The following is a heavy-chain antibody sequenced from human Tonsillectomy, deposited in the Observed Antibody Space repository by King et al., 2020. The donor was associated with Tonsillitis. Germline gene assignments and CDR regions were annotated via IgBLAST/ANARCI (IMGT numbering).Heavy chain of an antibody. D-gene: IGHD2-15*01. CDR1: GFTFSTYG. Sequence: VQLVESGGGVVQPGRSLRLSCAASGFTFSTYGMHWVRQAPCKGLEWVAVIWYDGRHKYYADSVKGRFTISRDNLKNTLYLQMNSLRVDDTAMYYCARDYTKWSGGGDYWGQGTLVTVSS. CDR3: ARDYTKWSGGGDY. J-gene: IGHJ4*02. V-gene: IGHV3-33*01. CDR2: IWYDGRHK.